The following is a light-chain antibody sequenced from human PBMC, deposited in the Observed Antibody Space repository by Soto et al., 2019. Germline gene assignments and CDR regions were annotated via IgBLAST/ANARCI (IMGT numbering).Light chain of an antibody. J-gene: IGLJ1*01. Sequence: QSVLTQPASVSGSPGRSITISCTGTSSDVGGYNYVSWYQQHPGEAPKLMIYDVSNRPSGVSNRFSGSKSGNTASLTISGLQAEDEADYYCSSYPSSSTLYVFGTGTKVTVL. CDR2: DVS. V-gene: IGLV2-14*03. CDR3: SSYPSSSTLYV. CDR1: SSDVGGYNY.